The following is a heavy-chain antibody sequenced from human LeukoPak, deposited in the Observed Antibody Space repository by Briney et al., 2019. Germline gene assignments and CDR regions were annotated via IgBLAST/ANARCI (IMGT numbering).Heavy chain of an antibody. CDR2: IYYSGST. Sequence: SETLSLTCTVSGGSISSYYWSWIRQPPGKGLECIGYIYYSGSTNYNPSLTSRVTISVDTSKNQFSLKLSSVTAADTAVYSCARGNLAGLGVAMVHMELWGKGTTVTVSS. CDR3: ARGNLAGLGVAMVHMEL. J-gene: IGHJ6*03. V-gene: IGHV4-59*01. D-gene: IGHD3-10*01. CDR1: GGSISSYY.